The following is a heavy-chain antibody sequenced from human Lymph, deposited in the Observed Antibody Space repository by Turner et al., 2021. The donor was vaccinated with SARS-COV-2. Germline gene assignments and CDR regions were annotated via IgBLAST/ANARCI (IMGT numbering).Heavy chain of an antibody. Sequence: EVQLVESGGGLVKTGGPLRLSCAAPGSTFSSYSMNWVREAPGKGLEWVSSISSRSSYIYNADSVKGRFTISRENAKNSLYLQMNSLRAEDTAVYYCARDYYDFWSGYNSYYYGMDVWGQGTTVTVSS. CDR2: ISSRSSYI. CDR1: GSTFSSYS. V-gene: IGHV3-21*01. D-gene: IGHD3-3*01. J-gene: IGHJ6*02. CDR3: ARDYYDFWSGYNSYYYGMDV.